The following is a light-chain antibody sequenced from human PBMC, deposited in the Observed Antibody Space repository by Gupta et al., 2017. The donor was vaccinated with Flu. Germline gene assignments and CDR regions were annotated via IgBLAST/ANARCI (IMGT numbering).Light chain of an antibody. J-gene: IGKJ2*01. V-gene: IGKV3-20*01. Sequence: EIVLTQSPGTLSLSPGERATLSCRASQSVNNNLLTWYQQKPGQAPRLLIYGASSRSTGIPDRSSGSGSGTDFTLTIRRLEPEDFAVYYCLQDCISVPTLGEGTKMEIK. CDR3: LQDCISVPT. CDR2: GAS. CDR1: QSVNNNL.